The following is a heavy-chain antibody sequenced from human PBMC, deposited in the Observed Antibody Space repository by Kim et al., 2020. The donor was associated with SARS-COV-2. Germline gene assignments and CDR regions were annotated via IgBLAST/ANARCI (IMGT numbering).Heavy chain of an antibody. CDR2: IRGDGSGA. CDR3: ARDLHVAAVGY. J-gene: IGHJ4*02. D-gene: IGHD6-13*01. V-gene: IGHV3-74*01. CDR1: GFTFSSYW. Sequence: GGSLRLSCAASGFTFSSYWMHWVRQVPGKGLLWLSRIRGDGSGATYADPVKGRFTVSRDNAKNMLYLQINSLRAEDTAVYYCARDLHVAAVGYWGQGTL.